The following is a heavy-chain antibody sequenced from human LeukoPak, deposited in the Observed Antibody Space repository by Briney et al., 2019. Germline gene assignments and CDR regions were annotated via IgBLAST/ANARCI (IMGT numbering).Heavy chain of an antibody. D-gene: IGHD1-1*01. CDR1: DDSITMYY. CDR2: VDHSGST. J-gene: IGHJ6*03. CDR3: ARGRVSSSTWYSTSYSYFYMDV. Sequence: SETLSLTCSVSDDSITMYYWTWIRQPPGKGREWIGYVDHSGSTNFNPSLNGRVSISRDTTNNLFSLRLRSVTAADTAVYFCARGRVSSSTWYSTSYSYFYMDVWGKGTTVTVSS. V-gene: IGHV4-59*01.